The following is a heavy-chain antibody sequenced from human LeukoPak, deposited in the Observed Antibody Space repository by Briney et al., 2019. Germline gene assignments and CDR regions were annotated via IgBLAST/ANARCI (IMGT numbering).Heavy chain of an antibody. CDR3: ARLSSSRWYFDF. V-gene: IGHV5-51*01. CDR1: GYSFTSYW. CDR2: IYPGGSDT. J-gene: IGHJ4*02. D-gene: IGHD6-13*01. Sequence: GESLKISCKVSGYSFTSYWIGWVRQMPGKGLEWMATIYPGGSDTRYSPSFQGQVTISADTAYLQWSSLKASDTAMYYCARLSSSRWYFDFWGQGTLVTVSS.